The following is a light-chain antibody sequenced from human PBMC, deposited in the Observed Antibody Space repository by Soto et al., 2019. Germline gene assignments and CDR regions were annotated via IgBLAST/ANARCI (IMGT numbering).Light chain of an antibody. CDR2: LNSDGSH. CDR1: SGHSSYA. Sequence: QLVLTQSPSASASLGASVKLTCTLSSGHSSYAIAWHQQQPEKGPRYLMKLNSDGSHSKGDGNPDRFSGSSPGAERYLTISSLKSEDESDYCCQTWAAGIVVFGGGTKLTVL. J-gene: IGLJ2*01. CDR3: QTWAAGIVV. V-gene: IGLV4-69*01.